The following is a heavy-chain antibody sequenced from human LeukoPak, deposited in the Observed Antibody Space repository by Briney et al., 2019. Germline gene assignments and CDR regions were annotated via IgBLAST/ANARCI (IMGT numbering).Heavy chain of an antibody. J-gene: IGHJ4*02. CDR2: IYHSGST. CDR3: ARAARNYYGSGSYPSPPDY. Sequence: RPSETLSLTCAVSGYSISSGYYWGWIRQPPGKGLEWIGSIYHSGSTYYNPSLKSRVTISVDTSKNQFSLKLSSVTAADTAVYYCARAARNYYGSGSYPSPPDYWGQGTLVTVPS. D-gene: IGHD3-10*01. CDR1: GYSISSGYY. V-gene: IGHV4-38-2*01.